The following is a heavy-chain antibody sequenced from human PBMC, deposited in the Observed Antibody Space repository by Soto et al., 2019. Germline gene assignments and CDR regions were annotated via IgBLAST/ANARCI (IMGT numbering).Heavy chain of an antibody. D-gene: IGHD5-18*01. CDR2: IYYSGST. Sequence: QVQLQESGPGLVKPSQTLSLTCTVSGGSISSGGYYWSWIRQHPGKVLEWIGYIYYSGSTYYNPSLKSRVTISVDTSKNQFSLKLSSVTAADTAVYYCARDLPGDTAYWYFDLWGRGTLVTVSS. CDR3: ARDLPGDTAYWYFDL. J-gene: IGHJ2*01. V-gene: IGHV4-31*03. CDR1: GGSISSGGYY.